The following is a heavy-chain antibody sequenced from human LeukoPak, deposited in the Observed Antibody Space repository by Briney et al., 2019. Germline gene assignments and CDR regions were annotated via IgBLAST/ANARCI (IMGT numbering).Heavy chain of an antibody. CDR3: ATRCTNGVCYKAYYMDV. CDR2: INLNGGGT. V-gene: IGHV1-2*02. Sequence: KPGASVKVSCKAPGYTLTSYYLHWVRQAPGQGLEWLGWINLNGGGTLSAQKFQGRVTMTRDASISTAYMELSGLRSDDTAVYYCATRCTNGVCYKAYYMDVWGKGTTVTVSS. D-gene: IGHD2-8*01. CDR1: GYTLTSYY. J-gene: IGHJ6*03.